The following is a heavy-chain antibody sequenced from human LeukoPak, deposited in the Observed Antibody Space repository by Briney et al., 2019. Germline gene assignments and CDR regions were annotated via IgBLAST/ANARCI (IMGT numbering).Heavy chain of an antibody. J-gene: IGHJ4*02. CDR1: GFTFSGSA. V-gene: IGHV3-73*01. D-gene: IGHD6-19*01. Sequence: GGSLKLSCAASGFTFSGSAMHWVRQASGKGLEWVGRIRSKANSYATAYAASVKGRFTISRDDSKNTAYLQMNSLKTEDTAVYYCTTIPGIAVAGTWFNYWDQGTLVTVSS. CDR2: IRSKANSYAT. CDR3: TTIPGIAVAGTWFNY.